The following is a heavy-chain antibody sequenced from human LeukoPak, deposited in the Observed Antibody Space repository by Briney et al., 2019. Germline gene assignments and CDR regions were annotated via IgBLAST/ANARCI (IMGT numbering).Heavy chain of an antibody. CDR1: GCSITSVGSY. CDR3: APTATTGIAA. CDR2: IYYSGST. Sequence: SQTLSPTCALSGCSITSVGSYASSIRQHPGKGLEWIGYIYYSGSTYYNPSLKSRVTISVDTSKNQFSLKLSSVTAADTAVYYCAPTATTGIAAWVEGTTVTVSS. D-gene: IGHD1-14*01. V-gene: IGHV4-31*11. J-gene: IGHJ6*04.